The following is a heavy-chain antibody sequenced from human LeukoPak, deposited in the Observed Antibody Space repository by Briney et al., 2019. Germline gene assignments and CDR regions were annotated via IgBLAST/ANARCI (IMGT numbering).Heavy chain of an antibody. V-gene: IGHV3-20*04. CDR2: INWNGDST. CDR3: ARDYYDTVDFYYYGMDV. J-gene: IGHJ6*02. D-gene: IGHD3-9*01. CDR1: GFTFGDYG. Sequence: PGGSLRLSCAASGFTFGDYGMSWVRQAPGKGLEWIAGINWNGDSTGYADSVKGRFTVSRDIAKNSLFLQMNSLRAEDTALYYCARDYYDTVDFYYYGMDVWGQGTTVTVSS.